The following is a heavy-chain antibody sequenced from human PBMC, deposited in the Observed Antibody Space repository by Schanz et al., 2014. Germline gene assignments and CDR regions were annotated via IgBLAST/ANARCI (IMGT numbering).Heavy chain of an antibody. Sequence: QVQVVQSGAEVKKPGASVKVSCKASGYTFTSYGINWVRQAPGQGLEWMGWISAYTNNTNYAQKVQGRVTMTTDTSTGTAYMELRSLRSDDTAHYYCVRVPSRDVSFDLWGRGTLVTVSS. J-gene: IGHJ2*01. V-gene: IGHV1-18*01. D-gene: IGHD3-16*01. CDR3: VRVPSRDVSFDL. CDR1: GYTFTSYG. CDR2: ISAYTNNT.